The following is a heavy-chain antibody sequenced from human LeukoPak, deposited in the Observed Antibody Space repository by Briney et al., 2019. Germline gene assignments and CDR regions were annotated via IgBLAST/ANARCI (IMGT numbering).Heavy chain of an antibody. Sequence: ASVKVSCKASGYTFTGYYMHWVRQAPGRGLEWMGWINPNSGGTNYAQKFQGRVTMTRDTSISTAYMELSRLRSDDTAVYYCAREYDSSGYSYYGMDAWGQGTTVTVSS. V-gene: IGHV1-2*02. CDR3: AREYDSSGYSYYGMDA. CDR2: INPNSGGT. D-gene: IGHD3-22*01. CDR1: GYTFTGYY. J-gene: IGHJ6*02.